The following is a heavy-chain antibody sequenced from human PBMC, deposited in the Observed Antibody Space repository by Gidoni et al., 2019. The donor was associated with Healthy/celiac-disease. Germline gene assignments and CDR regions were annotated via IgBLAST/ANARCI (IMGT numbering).Heavy chain of an antibody. CDR2: SIHIFGTA. J-gene: IGHJ5*02. CDR1: GGTLSSYA. CDR3: ARGERELTFSGWFDP. Sequence: QVQLVQSGAEVKKPGSSVKVSCKASGGTLSSYAISWVRQAPGQGLEWMGGSIHIFGTANYAQKFQGRVTITADESTSTAYMELSSLRSEDTAVYYCARGERELTFSGWFDPWGQGTLVTVSS. D-gene: IGHD1-7*01. V-gene: IGHV1-69*01.